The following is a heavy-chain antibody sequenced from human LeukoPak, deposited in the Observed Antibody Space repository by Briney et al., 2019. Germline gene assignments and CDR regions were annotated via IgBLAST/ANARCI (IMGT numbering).Heavy chain of an antibody. V-gene: IGHV3-74*01. J-gene: IGHJ4*02. CDR3: ARILDSAWGELGY. CDR1: GLTFSSYW. D-gene: IGHD6-19*01. CDR2: INSYGSST. Sequence: GGSLRLSCAASGLTFSSYWMHWVRQAPGKGLMGVSRINSYGSSTSYADSVKGRFTISRDNSKNTLYLQMNSLRAEDTAVYYCARILDSAWGELGYWGQGTLVTVSS.